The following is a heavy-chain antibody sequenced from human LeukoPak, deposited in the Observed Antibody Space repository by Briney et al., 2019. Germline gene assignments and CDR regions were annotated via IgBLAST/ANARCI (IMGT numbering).Heavy chain of an antibody. Sequence: GGSLRLSCAASGFTFSSYGMSWVRQAPGKGLEWVSGISGSGGSTYYADSVKGRFTISRDNSKNTLYLQMNSLRAEDTAVYYCAKVLVSMVRGAFDYWGQGTLVTVSS. J-gene: IGHJ4*02. V-gene: IGHV3-23*01. CDR3: AKVLVSMVRGAFDY. CDR2: ISGSGGST. CDR1: GFTFSSYG. D-gene: IGHD3-10*01.